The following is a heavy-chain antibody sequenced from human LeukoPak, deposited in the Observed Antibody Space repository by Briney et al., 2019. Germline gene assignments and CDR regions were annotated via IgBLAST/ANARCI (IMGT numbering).Heavy chain of an antibody. Sequence: SVKVSCKASGGTFSSYTISWVRQAPGQGLEWMGRIIPILGIADYAQKFQGRVTITADKSTSTAYMELSSLRSEDTAVYYCARDYYDSSGYIPNGAFDIWGQGTMVTVSS. D-gene: IGHD3-22*01. CDR1: GGTFSSYT. CDR3: ARDYYDSSGYIPNGAFDI. V-gene: IGHV1-69*04. CDR2: IIPILGIA. J-gene: IGHJ3*02.